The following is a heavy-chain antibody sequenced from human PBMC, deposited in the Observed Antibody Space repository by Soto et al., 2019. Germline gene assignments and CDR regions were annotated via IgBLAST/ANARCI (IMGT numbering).Heavy chain of an antibody. D-gene: IGHD6-13*01. CDR2: IKKDGSGK. Sequence: XGSLRLSXXASGFTFSSXXXXXXXXXPGKXLEWVANIKKDGSGKYYGDFVKGRFTISRDNAKNSLYLQMNSLRAEDTAVYYCARTLTPIAADDYWGQGTLVTVSS. J-gene: IGHJ4*02. V-gene: IGHV3-7*01. CDR3: ARTLTPIAADDY. CDR1: GFTFSSXX.